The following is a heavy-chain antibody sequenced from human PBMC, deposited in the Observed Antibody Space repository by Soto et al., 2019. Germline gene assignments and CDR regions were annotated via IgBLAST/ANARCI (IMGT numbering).Heavy chain of an antibody. CDR3: AGGGSIVVATRRLMDV. D-gene: IGHD3-22*01. CDR1: GGSISSSSYY. J-gene: IGHJ6*03. Sequence: ASETLSLTCTVSGGSISSSSYYWGWIRQPPGKGLEWIGSIYYSGSTYYNPSLKSRVTISVDTSKNQFSLQLSSVTVADTAFYYCAGGGSIVVATRRLMDVWGKGTTVTVSS. CDR2: IYYSGST. V-gene: IGHV4-39*01.